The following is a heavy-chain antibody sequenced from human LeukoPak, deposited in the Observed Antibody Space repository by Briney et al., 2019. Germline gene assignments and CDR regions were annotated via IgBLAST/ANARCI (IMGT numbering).Heavy chain of an antibody. CDR2: IKSKTDGGTT. CDR1: GFTFSNAW. D-gene: IGHD2-2*01. V-gene: IGHV3-15*01. CDR3: TKRSVPAAMQYYYYYYMDV. Sequence: GGSLRLSCAASGFTFSNAWMSWVRQAPGKGLEWVGRIKSKTDGGTTDYAAPVKGRFTISRDDSKNTLYLQMNSLKTEDTAVYYCTKRSVPAAMQYYYYYYMDVWGKGTTVTVSS. J-gene: IGHJ6*03.